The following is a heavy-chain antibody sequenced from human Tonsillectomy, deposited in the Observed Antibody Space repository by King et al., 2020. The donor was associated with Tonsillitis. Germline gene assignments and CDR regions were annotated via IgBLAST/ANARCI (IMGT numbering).Heavy chain of an antibody. CDR1: GFTFSSYS. D-gene: IGHD1-1*01. Sequence: VQLVESGGGLVKPGGSLRLSCAASGFTFSSYSMNWVRQAPGKGLEWVSSISSSSSYIYYADSVKGRFTISRDNAKNSLYLQMNSLRAEDTAVYYWARDLEREGYCDYWGQGTLVTVSS. CDR3: ARDLEREGYCDY. V-gene: IGHV3-21*01. J-gene: IGHJ4*02. CDR2: ISSSSSYI.